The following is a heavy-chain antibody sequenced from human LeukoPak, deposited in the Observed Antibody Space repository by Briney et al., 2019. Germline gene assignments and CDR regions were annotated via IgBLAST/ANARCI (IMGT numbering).Heavy chain of an antibody. D-gene: IGHD2-2*01. Sequence: GGSLRLSCSASGFTFSTYGMHWVRQAPGKGLEWVTFIRFDGSNKYYSDSVKGRFTISRDNSKNTLYLQMNNLRAEDTAVYYCARDLGIVVVPAAVYWGQGTLVTVSS. CDR1: GFTFSTYG. J-gene: IGHJ4*02. CDR2: IRFDGSNK. CDR3: ARDLGIVVVPAAVY. V-gene: IGHV3-30*02.